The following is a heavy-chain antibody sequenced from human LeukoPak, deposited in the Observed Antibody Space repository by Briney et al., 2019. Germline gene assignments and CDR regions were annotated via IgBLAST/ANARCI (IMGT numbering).Heavy chain of an antibody. CDR1: GYTFTDYY. D-gene: IGHD2-2*01. CDR3: ALGEPAARSFDP. Sequence: ASVKVSCKVSGYTFTDYYMHWVQQAPGKGLEWMGLVDPEDGETIYAEKFQGRVTITADTSTDTAYMELSSLRSEDTAAYYCALGEPAARSFDPWGQGTLVTVSS. V-gene: IGHV1-69-2*01. J-gene: IGHJ5*02. CDR2: VDPEDGET.